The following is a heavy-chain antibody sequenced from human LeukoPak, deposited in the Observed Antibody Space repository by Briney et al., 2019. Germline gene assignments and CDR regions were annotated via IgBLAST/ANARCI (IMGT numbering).Heavy chain of an antibody. V-gene: IGHV3-7*01. J-gene: IGHJ4*02. Sequence: PGGSLRLSCAASGFTFSTYCMSWVRQAPGKGLEWVASIKQVGSEKYYADSVKGRFTISRDSAKNSLYLHMNTLRAEDTAVYYCARDGGYCSSTSCYPYFDYWDQGTLVTVSS. CDR1: GFTFSTYC. D-gene: IGHD2-2*01. CDR3: ARDGGYCSSTSCYPYFDY. CDR2: IKQVGSEK.